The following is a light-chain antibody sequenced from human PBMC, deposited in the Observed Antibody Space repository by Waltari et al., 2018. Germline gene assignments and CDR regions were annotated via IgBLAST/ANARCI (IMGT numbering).Light chain of an antibody. V-gene: IGLV3-10*01. CDR1: ALPKKY. CDR2: KDT. J-gene: IGLJ3*02. CDR3: YSAEISGKLWA. Sequence: SYELTQSPSVSVSPGQTATITCSGNALPKKYAYWYQQKSGQAPGLVIYKDTKRPSGIPEKFSGSSTGTMATLTISGAQVEDEGDYYCYSAEISGKLWAFGGGTKLTVL.